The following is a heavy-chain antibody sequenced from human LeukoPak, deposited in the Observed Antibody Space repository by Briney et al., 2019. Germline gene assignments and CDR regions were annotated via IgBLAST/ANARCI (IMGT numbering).Heavy chain of an antibody. Sequence: GASVKVSCKASGGTFTSYAISWVRQAPGQGLEWMGRIIPILGIANYAQKFQGRVTITADKSTSTAYMELSSLRSEDTAVYYCATSGVENPPWGQGTLVTVSS. J-gene: IGHJ5*02. CDR3: ATSGVENPP. D-gene: IGHD1-1*01. CDR2: IIPILGIA. CDR1: GGTFTSYA. V-gene: IGHV1-69*04.